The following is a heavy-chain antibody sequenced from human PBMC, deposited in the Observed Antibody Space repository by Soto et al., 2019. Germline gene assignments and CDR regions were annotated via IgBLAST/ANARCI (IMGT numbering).Heavy chain of an antibody. D-gene: IGHD3-10*01. CDR1: GGSISSGDYY. V-gene: IGHV4-30-4*01. CDR3: ARGRAGRLRITMVRGGIWFDP. J-gene: IGHJ5*02. CDR2: IYYSGST. Sequence: SETLSLTCTVSGGSISSGDYYWSWIRQPPGKGLEWIGYIYYSGSTYYNPSLKSRVTISVDTSKNQFSLKLSSVTAADTAVYYCARGRAGRLRITMVRGGIWFDPWGQGTLVTVSS.